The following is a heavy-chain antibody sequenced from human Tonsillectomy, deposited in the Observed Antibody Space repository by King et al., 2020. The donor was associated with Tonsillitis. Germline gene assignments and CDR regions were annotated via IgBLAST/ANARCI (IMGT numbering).Heavy chain of an antibody. CDR1: GYTFTSYG. D-gene: IGHD6-13*01. CDR2: LSAYSGKP. J-gene: IGHJ4*02. CDR3: ARVSGSTWYQSSDY. Sequence: HVQLVQSGAEVKKPRASVKVSCKASGYTFTSYGINWVRQAPGQGLEWMGGLSAYSGKPNYAQKLQGRVTMTTDTSTNTAYMELRSLRSDDTAVYFCARVSGSTWYQSSDYWGQGTLVTVSS. V-gene: IGHV1-18*04.